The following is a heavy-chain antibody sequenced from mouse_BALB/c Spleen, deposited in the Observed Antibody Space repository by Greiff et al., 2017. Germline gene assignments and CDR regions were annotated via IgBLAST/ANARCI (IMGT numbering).Heavy chain of an antibody. Sequence: EVQLVESGGGLVKPGGSLKLSCAASGFTFSSYAMSWVRQSPEKRLEWVAEISSGGSYTYYPDTVTGRFTISRDNAKNTLYLEMSSLRSEDTAMYYCARYTYGNYGGKYAMDYWGQGTSVTVSS. V-gene: IGHV5-9-4*01. CDR1: GFTFSSYA. J-gene: IGHJ4*01. D-gene: IGHD2-10*02. CDR3: ARYTYGNYGGKYAMDY. CDR2: ISSGGSYT.